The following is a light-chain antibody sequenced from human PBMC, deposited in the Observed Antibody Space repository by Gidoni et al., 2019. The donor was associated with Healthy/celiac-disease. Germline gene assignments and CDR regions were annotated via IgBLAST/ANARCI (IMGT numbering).Light chain of an antibody. CDR1: SSAVGGYNY. V-gene: IGLV2-8*01. Sequence: QSALTQPPSASGSPGQSVTISCTGTSSAVGGYNYVSWYQQHPGKAPKLMIYEVSKRPSGFPDRFSGSKSGNTASLTVSGLQAEDEADYYCSSYAGSNNRYVFGTGTKVTVL. CDR2: EVS. CDR3: SSYAGSNNRYV. J-gene: IGLJ1*01.